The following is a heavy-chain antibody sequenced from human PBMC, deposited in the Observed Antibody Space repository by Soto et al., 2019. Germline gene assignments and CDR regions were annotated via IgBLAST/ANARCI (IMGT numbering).Heavy chain of an antibody. D-gene: IGHD3-10*01. CDR3: VRARLYYSGSGTPLWFDP. CDR1: GFTFSSYE. Sequence: PGGSLRLSCATFGFTFSSYEMNWVRQAPGKGLEWVSYISSSGTAIYYADSVKGRFTISRDNAKNSLFLQMNSLRAEDTAVYYRVRARLYYSGSGTPLWFDPWGQGTLVTVSS. CDR2: ISSSGTAI. J-gene: IGHJ5*02. V-gene: IGHV3-48*03.